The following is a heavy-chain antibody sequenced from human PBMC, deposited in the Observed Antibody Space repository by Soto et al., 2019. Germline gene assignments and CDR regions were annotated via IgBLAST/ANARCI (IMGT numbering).Heavy chain of an antibody. CDR2: TYYRSKWYN. CDR1: GYSVSSNSAA. CDR3: ARSGPGGYIDY. V-gene: IGHV6-1*01. D-gene: IGHD3-22*01. Sequence: SHTLSLTCAISGYSVSSNSAAWNLIRQSPSRGLEWLGRTYYRSKWYNHYAVSVKSRITVNPDTSKNQFSLQLNSVTPEDTAVHYCARSGPGGYIDYWGQGTLVTVSS. J-gene: IGHJ4*02.